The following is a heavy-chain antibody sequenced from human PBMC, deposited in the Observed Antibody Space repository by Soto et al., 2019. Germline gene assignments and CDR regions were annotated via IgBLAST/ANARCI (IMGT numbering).Heavy chain of an antibody. CDR3: AKESITIFGVVTVPNWFDP. CDR1: GGTLSRYT. Sequence: RVSVKVSCKTAGGTLSRYTISWRRQATGQGLEWMGRIIPILGIANYAQKFQGRVTITADKSTSTAYMELNSLRAEDTAVYYCAKESITIFGVVTVPNWFDPWGQGTLVTVSS. CDR2: IIPILGIA. V-gene: IGHV1-69*02. J-gene: IGHJ5*02. D-gene: IGHD3-3*01.